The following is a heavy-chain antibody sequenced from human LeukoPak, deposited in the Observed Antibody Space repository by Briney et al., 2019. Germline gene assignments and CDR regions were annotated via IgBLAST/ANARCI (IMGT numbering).Heavy chain of an antibody. D-gene: IGHD3-22*01. CDR1: GFTFSGSA. CDR3: TRPLYYYDSMDY. Sequence: GGSLRLSCAASGFTFSGSAMHWVRQASGKGLEWVGRIRSKANSYATAYAASVKGRFTISGDDSKNTAYLQMNSLKTEDTAVYYCTRPLYYYDSMDYWGQGTLVTVSS. CDR2: IRSKANSYAT. J-gene: IGHJ4*02. V-gene: IGHV3-73*01.